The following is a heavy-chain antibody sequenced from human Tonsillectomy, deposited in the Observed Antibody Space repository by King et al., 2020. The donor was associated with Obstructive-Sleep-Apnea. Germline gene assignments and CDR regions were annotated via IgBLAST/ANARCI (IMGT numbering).Heavy chain of an antibody. V-gene: IGHV4-38-2*02. CDR1: GFSISSGYY. D-gene: IGHD1-26*01. J-gene: IGHJ6*02. Sequence: VQLQESGPGLVKPSETLSLPCTVPGFSISSGYYWGWIRQPPGKGLEWVGSIYHSGSTYYNPSLKSRVTISVDTSKNQFSLKLSSVTAADTAVYYCARPTTDAGDYYYYGMDVWGQGTTVTVSS. CDR2: IYHSGST. CDR3: ARPTTDAGDYYYYGMDV.